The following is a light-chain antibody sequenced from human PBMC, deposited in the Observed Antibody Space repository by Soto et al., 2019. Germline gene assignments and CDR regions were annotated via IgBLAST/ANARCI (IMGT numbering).Light chain of an antibody. CDR1: QSISNY. CDR2: GAS. Sequence: DIQMTQSPSSLSASVGDRVTVTCRTSQSISNYLNWYQQKPGKAPKLLIYGASSLQSGVPSRFSGSGSGTDFTLTISSLQPEDFATYFCQQSYSIPTFGQGTRLEIK. V-gene: IGKV1-39*01. CDR3: QQSYSIPT. J-gene: IGKJ5*01.